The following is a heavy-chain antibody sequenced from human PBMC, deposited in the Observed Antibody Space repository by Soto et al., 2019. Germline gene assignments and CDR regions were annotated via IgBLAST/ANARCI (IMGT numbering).Heavy chain of an antibody. CDR3: ARDNKILEWLLYYYYYMDV. D-gene: IGHD3-3*01. Sequence: GGSLRLSCAASGFTFSSYSMNWVRQAPGKGLEWVSSISSSSSYIYYADSVKGRFTISRDNAKNSLYLQMNSLRAEDTAVYYCARDNKILEWLLYYYYYMDVWGKGTSVTVSS. CDR1: GFTFSSYS. CDR2: ISSSSSYI. V-gene: IGHV3-21*01. J-gene: IGHJ6*03.